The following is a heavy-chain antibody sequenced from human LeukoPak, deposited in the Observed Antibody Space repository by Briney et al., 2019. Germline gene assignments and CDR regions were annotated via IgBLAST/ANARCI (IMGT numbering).Heavy chain of an antibody. CDR1: GFTFSSYG. V-gene: IGHV3-NL1*01. CDR2: ISGSGGTT. D-gene: IGHD5-24*01. CDR3: ARRIQGMAPYYFDY. J-gene: IGHJ4*02. Sequence: GGSLRLSCAASGFTFSSYGMHWVRQAPGKGLEWVSAISGSGGTTSYADSVKGRFTISRDNAKNTLYLQMNSLRAEDTAVYYCARRIQGMAPYYFDYWGQGTLVTVSS.